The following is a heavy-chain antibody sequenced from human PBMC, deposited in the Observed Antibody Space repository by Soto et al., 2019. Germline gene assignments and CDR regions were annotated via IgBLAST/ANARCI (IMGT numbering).Heavy chain of an antibody. Sequence: QVPLVQSGVEVKKPWASVKVSCKASGYTFISHGISWVRQAPGQGLEWMGWISGKNGNTNYAQKLQGRVTLTTDTSTSTAYMELRSLRSDDTAVYYCARVSSSIVVVPDYGMDVWGQGTTVTVSS. CDR1: GYTFISHG. CDR3: ARVSSSIVVVPDYGMDV. V-gene: IGHV1-18*04. CDR2: ISGKNGNT. J-gene: IGHJ6*02. D-gene: IGHD2-15*01.